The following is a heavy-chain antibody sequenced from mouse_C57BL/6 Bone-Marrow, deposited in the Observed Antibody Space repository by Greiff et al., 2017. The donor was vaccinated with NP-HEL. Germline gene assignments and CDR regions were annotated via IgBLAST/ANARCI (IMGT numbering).Heavy chain of an antibody. D-gene: IGHD2-4*01. J-gene: IGHJ3*01. CDR3: ASPLYYDYGAY. V-gene: IGHV5-4*03. Sequence: EVKLMESGGGLVKPGGSLKLSCAASGFTFSSYAMSWVRQTPEKRLEWVATISDGGSYTYYPDNVKGRFTISRDNAKNNLYLQMSHLKSEDTAMYYCASPLYYDYGAYWGQGTLVTVSA. CDR2: ISDGGSYT. CDR1: GFTFSSYA.